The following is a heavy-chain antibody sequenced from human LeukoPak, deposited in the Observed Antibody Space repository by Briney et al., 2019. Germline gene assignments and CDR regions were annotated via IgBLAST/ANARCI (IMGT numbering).Heavy chain of an antibody. J-gene: IGHJ6*03. CDR2: IRYDGSNK. CDR1: GFTFSSYG. CDR3: ARVMGRITMVRGVIIGSYYYYYTDV. Sequence: GGSLRLSCAASGFTFSSYGMHWVRQAPGKGLEWVAFIRYDGSNKYYADSVKGRFTISRDNSKNTLYLHVNSLRPEDTAVYYCARVMGRITMVRGVIIGSYYYYYTDVWGKGTTVTVSS. D-gene: IGHD3-10*01. V-gene: IGHV3-30*02.